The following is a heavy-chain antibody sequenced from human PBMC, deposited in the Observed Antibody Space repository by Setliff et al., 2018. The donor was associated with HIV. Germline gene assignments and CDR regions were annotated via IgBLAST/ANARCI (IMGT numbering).Heavy chain of an antibody. CDR2: ISFDGSNK. CDR3: ARDPDTSGWYGHFDY. D-gene: IGHD6-19*01. V-gene: IGHV3-30*03. Sequence: PGESLKISCATSGFSFSSFAMHWVRQAPGKGLEWVALISFDGSNKYYTDSVKGRFTISRDNSKDTLYVQMNSLRPDDTALYFCARDPDTSGWYGHFDYWGQGTPVTVSS. J-gene: IGHJ4*02. CDR1: GFSFSSFA.